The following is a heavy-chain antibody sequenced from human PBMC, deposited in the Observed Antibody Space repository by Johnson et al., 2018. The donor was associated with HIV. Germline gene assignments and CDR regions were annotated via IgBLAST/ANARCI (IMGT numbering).Heavy chain of an antibody. V-gene: IGHV3-30-3*01. D-gene: IGHD1-14*01. CDR3: ARPRRRGVDGFDI. Sequence: QVQLVESGGGLVQPGGSLRLSCAASGFTFSSYAMHWVRQAPGKGLEWVAVISYDGSNKYYADSVKGRFTISRDNSKNTLYLEMNSLRPEDTAVYYCARPRRRGVDGFDIWGQGTMVTVSS. CDR1: GFTFSSYA. J-gene: IGHJ3*02. CDR2: ISYDGSNK.